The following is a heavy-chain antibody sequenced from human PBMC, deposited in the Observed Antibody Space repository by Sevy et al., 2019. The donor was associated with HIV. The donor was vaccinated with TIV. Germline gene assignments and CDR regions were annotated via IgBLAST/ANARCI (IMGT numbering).Heavy chain of an antibody. D-gene: IGHD3-3*01. V-gene: IGHV4-38-2*02. Sequence: SETLSLTCTVSGYSISSGYYWGWIRQPPGKGLEWIGSIYHSGSTYYNPSLKSRVTTSVDTSKNQFSLKLSSVTAADTAVYYCARDRIAAGGLTDDFWSGHDAFDIWGQGTMVTVSS. CDR3: ARDRIAAGGLTDDFWSGHDAFDI. CDR2: IYHSGST. J-gene: IGHJ3*02. CDR1: GYSISSGYY.